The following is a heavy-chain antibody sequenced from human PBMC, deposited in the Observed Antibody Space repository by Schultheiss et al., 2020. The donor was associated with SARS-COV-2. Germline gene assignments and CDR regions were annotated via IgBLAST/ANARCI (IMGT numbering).Heavy chain of an antibody. CDR1: GFTFSSYS. D-gene: IGHD1-7*01. Sequence: GGSLRLSCAASGFTFSSYSMNWVRQAPGKGLEWVAVISYDGINQYYPDSVKGRFTISRDNSKNMLYLQVNSLRPEDTAVYYCARDLLSYNWNYYFHYWGQGILVTVSS. CDR3: ARDLLSYNWNYYFHY. CDR2: ISYDGINQ. V-gene: IGHV3-30*06. J-gene: IGHJ4*02.